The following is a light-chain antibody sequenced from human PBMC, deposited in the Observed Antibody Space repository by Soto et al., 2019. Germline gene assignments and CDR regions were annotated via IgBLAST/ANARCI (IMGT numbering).Light chain of an antibody. CDR1: QGISAY. CDR3: QRYNSAPFT. Sequence: DIQMTQSPSSLSASVGDRVTITGRASQGISAYLAWYQQKPGKVPKLLIYAESTLQPWGQARFSGSGSGTDFTLTIRRLLPEDDAAYYCQRYNSAPFTFGGGTNVEI. J-gene: IGKJ4*01. V-gene: IGKV1-27*01. CDR2: AES.